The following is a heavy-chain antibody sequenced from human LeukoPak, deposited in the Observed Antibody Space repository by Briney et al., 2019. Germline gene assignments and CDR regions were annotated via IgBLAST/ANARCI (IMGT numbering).Heavy chain of an antibody. Sequence: PSGTLSLTCTVSGGSITSYYWSWIRQPAGKGLEWIGRIYTSGSTSYNPSLKSRATMSVDTSKNQLSLKVSSVTAADTAVFYCARSGGSATYYDGTFDYWGQGTLVTVSS. CDR1: GGSITSYY. J-gene: IGHJ4*02. CDR3: ARSGGSATYYDGTFDY. V-gene: IGHV4-4*07. CDR2: IYTSGST. D-gene: IGHD1-26*01.